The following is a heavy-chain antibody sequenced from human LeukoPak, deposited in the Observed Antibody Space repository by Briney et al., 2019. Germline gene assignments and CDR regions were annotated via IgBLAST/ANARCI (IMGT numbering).Heavy chain of an antibody. Sequence: PSETLSLTCAVSGYSISSSYYWGWIRQPPGKGLEWIGTIYHSGSTHYNPSLKSRVTLSVDTSKNQFSLKLSSVTAADTAVYYCAGRTCTNGVCYMYGFDYWGQRTLVTVSS. CDR2: IYHSGST. V-gene: IGHV4-38-2*01. CDR3: AGRTCTNGVCYMYGFDY. CDR1: GYSISSSYY. D-gene: IGHD2-8*01. J-gene: IGHJ4*02.